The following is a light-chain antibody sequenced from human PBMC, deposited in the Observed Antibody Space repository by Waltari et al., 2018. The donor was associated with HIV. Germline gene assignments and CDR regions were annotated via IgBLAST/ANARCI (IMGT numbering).Light chain of an antibody. J-gene: IGLJ2*01. CDR1: SSDVGGYKY. Sequence: QSALTQPPSASGSPGQSVTISCTGTSSDVGGYKYVSWYQQHPGKAPKLMIYEVNKRPSGVPDRFFGSNSGNTASLTVSGLQAEDEADYYCSSYADNNSVLFGGGTKVTVL. CDR3: SSYADNNSVL. V-gene: IGLV2-8*01. CDR2: EVN.